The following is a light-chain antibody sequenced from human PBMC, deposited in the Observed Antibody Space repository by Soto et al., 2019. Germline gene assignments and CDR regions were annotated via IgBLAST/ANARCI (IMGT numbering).Light chain of an antibody. V-gene: IGKV1-5*01. CDR2: NTS. CDR3: QQYKSHSRT. Sequence: DVQLTQSPSTLSASVGDRVTITCRASQSISTWLAWYQQKPGKAPKLLIYNTSSLKSGVPSKSSGSGSGTDCTLTISSLQPDDFATYYCQQYKSHSRTFGQGNKVEIK. J-gene: IGKJ1*01. CDR1: QSISTW.